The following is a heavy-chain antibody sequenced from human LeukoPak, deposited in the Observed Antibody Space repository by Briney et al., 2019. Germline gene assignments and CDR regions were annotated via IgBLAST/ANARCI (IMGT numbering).Heavy chain of an antibody. J-gene: IGHJ6*03. CDR1: GFTFSSYS. CDR2: ISSSSSTI. V-gene: IGHV3-48*04. Sequence: GGSLRLSCAASGFTFSSYSMNWVRQAPGKGLEWVSYISSSSSTIYYADSVKGRFTISRENAKNSLYLQMNSLRAEDTAVYYCARDYDFWSGYYRGYYYYMDVWGKGTTVTVSS. D-gene: IGHD3-3*01. CDR3: ARDYDFWSGYYRGYYYYMDV.